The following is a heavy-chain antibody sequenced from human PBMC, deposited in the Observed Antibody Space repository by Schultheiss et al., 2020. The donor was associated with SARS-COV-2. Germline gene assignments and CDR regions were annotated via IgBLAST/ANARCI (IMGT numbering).Heavy chain of an antibody. CDR3: ARGTGGGMDV. CDR2: IYYSGST. CDR1: GGSISYYY. V-gene: IGHV4-59*12. Sequence: SQTLSLTCSVSGGSISYYYWTWIRQPPGKGLEWIGYIYYSGSTYYNPSLKSRVTMSVDTSKNQFSLKLSSVTAVDTAVYYCARGTGGGMDVWGQGTTVTVSS. J-gene: IGHJ6*02. D-gene: IGHD3-16*01.